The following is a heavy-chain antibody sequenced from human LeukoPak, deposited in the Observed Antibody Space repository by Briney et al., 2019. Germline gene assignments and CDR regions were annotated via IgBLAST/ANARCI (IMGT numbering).Heavy chain of an antibody. CDR1: GYTYTGYY. CDR3: ALLKYWSSSWYPFDY. D-gene: IGHD6-13*01. J-gene: IGHJ4*02. V-gene: IGHV1-2*02. CDR2: INPNSGGT. Sequence: GASVKVSGKASGYTYTGYYMHWVRQAPGQGLEWMGWINPNSGGTNYAQKFQGRVTMTRDTSISTAYMELSRLRSDDTAVYYCALLKYWSSSWYPFDYWGQGTLVTVSS.